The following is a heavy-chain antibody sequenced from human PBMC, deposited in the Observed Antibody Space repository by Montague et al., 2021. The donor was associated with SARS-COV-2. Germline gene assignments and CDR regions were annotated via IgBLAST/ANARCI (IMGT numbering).Heavy chain of an antibody. D-gene: IGHD6-19*01. CDR3: ATQEDPSGWIPGPFDF. J-gene: IGHJ4*02. V-gene: IGHV4-39*01. CDR2: IYYRGTT. CDR1: GGSISSISYY. Sequence: SETLSLTCTVSGGSISSISYYWAWIRQPPGKGLEWIGSIYYRGTTYYNPSLKSRVFISVDTSKNQLSLTLTSVTAADTAVYYCATQEDPSGWIPGPFDFWGQGTLLSVSS.